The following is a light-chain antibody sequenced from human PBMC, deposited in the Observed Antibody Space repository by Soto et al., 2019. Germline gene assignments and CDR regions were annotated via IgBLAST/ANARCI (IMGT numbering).Light chain of an antibody. V-gene: IGLV1-40*01. CDR3: KSYASSRSRSV. CDR2: SNT. CDR1: SSNIGPGYD. J-gene: IGLJ1*01. Sequence: QSVLTQPPSVSLAPGQRVTISCTGSSSNIGPGYDVPWYHQLPGTAPKLLIYSNTNRPSGVPDRFSGSRSGTSASLTIPGLQAEDEADYYCKSYASSRSRSVFGTGTKVTVL.